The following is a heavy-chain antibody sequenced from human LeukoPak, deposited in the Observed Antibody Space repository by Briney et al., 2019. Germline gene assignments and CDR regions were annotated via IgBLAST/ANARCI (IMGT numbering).Heavy chain of an antibody. V-gene: IGHV1-69*13. CDR2: IIPIFGTA. Sequence: APVKVSCKASGGTFSSYAISWVRQAPGQGLEWMGGIIPIFGTANYAQKLQGRVTITADESTSTAYMELSSLRSEDTAVYYCARDYSYSHLMAWLLRSGWFDPWGQGTLVTVSS. CDR3: ARDYSYSHLMAWLLRSGWFDP. D-gene: IGHD3-3*01. J-gene: IGHJ5*02. CDR1: GGTFSSYA.